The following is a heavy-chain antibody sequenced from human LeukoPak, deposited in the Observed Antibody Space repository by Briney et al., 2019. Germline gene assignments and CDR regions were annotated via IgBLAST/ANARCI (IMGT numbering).Heavy chain of an antibody. D-gene: IGHD2-15*01. Sequence: SETLSLTCTVSGGSINSGDYYWTWIRQTPRKGLEWIGYIYYSGSTYYNPSLKSRVTISIDTSKKQFLLDLSSVTAADTAVYYCARKVVADTAFDFWGQGTLVTVSS. CDR1: GGSINSGDYY. J-gene: IGHJ4*02. V-gene: IGHV4-30-4*01. CDR3: ARKVVADTAFDF. CDR2: IYYSGST.